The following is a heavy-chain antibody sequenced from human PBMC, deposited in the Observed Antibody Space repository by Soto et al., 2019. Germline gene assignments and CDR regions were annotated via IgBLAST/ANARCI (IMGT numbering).Heavy chain of an antibody. J-gene: IGHJ4*02. CDR2: INHSGST. Sequence: QVQLQQWGAGLLKPSETLSLTCAVYGGSFSGYYWSWIRQPPGKGLEWIGEINHSGSTNYNPSLKSRVTISVDSSEIQFARKLSSVTAADTAVYYCARATYYDYLWGSYRLYYFDYWGQGTLVTVSS. CDR3: ARATYYDYLWGSYRLYYFDY. CDR1: GGSFSGYY. D-gene: IGHD3-16*02. V-gene: IGHV4-34*01.